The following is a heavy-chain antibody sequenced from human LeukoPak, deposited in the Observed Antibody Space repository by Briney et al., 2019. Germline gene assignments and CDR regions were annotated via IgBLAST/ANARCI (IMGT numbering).Heavy chain of an antibody. CDR1: GFTFSSYA. Sequence: GGSLRLSCAASGFTFSSYAMHWVRQAPGQGLEGVAVISYDGSNKYYADSVKGRFTISRDNSKHTLYLQMNSLRAEDTAVYYCARVRGYYDSSGYYGYWGQGTLVTVSS. CDR2: ISYDGSNK. V-gene: IGHV3-30*04. D-gene: IGHD3-22*01. CDR3: ARVRGYYDSSGYYGY. J-gene: IGHJ4*02.